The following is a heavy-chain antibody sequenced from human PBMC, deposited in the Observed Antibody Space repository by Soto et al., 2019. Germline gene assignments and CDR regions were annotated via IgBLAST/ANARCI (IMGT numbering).Heavy chain of an antibody. CDR2: IFYSGST. CDR3: ARVGSSGWSPDY. V-gene: IGHV4-59*11. Sequence: PSETMSLTCSVSGGSISGHYWTWIRQSPGKGLEWIGYIFYSGSTNYNPSLKSRVTISVDTSKNQFSLKMSSVTAADTAVYYCARVGSSGWSPDYWGRGTPVTVSS. J-gene: IGHJ4*02. CDR1: GGSISGHY. D-gene: IGHD6-19*01.